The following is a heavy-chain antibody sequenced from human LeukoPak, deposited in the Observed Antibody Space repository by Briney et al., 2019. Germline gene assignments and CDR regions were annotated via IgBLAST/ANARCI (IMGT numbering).Heavy chain of an antibody. CDR2: ISYDGSNK. D-gene: IGHD3-16*02. CDR3: ARANNVRGSYRYYFDY. Sequence: PGGSLRLSCAASGFTFSSYAMHWVRQAPGKGLEWVAVISYDGSNKYYADSVKGRFTISRDNSKNTLYLQMNSLRAEDTAVYYCARANNVRGSYRYYFDYWGQGTLVTVSS. CDR1: GFTFSSYA. J-gene: IGHJ4*02. V-gene: IGHV3-30-3*01.